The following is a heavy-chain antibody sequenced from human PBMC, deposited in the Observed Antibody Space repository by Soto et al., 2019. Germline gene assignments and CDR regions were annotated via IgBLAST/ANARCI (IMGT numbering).Heavy chain of an antibody. V-gene: IGHV4-39*01. J-gene: IGHJ3*02. CDR3: ARHGPDYGGTTDAFDI. Sequence: HSETLSLTCTVSGGSISSSSYYWGWIRQPPGKGLEWIGSIYYSGSTYYNPSLKSRVTISVDTSKNQFSLKLSSVTAADTDVYYCARHGPDYGGTTDAFDIWGQGTMVTVSS. CDR2: IYYSGST. D-gene: IGHD4-17*01. CDR1: GGSISSSSYY.